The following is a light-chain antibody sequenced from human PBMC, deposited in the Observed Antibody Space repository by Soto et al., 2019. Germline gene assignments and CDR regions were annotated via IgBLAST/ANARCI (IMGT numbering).Light chain of an antibody. CDR1: QSVSSSY. V-gene: IGKV3-20*01. CDR2: GAS. J-gene: IGKJ4*01. CDR3: QRYGSSPLT. Sequence: VLTQSPGTLSLSPGERATLSCRDSQSVSSSYLAWYQQKPGQAPRLLIYGASTRATGIPARLSGSGSGTELTLTISRLQSEDLAVYYCQRYGSSPLTCGGGTKVDIK.